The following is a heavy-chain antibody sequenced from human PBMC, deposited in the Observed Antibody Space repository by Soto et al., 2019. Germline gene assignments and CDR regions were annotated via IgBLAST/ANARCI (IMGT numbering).Heavy chain of an antibody. Sequence: SVEVACEXSGYTFTSYYIHWVRQAPGQGLEWMGIIAPSGDGTSYAQKFQGRVTMTRDTSTSTVYMELSSLRCEGTAVYYCATDFESGARGIRFGGFDIRRKGTMVAVSS. V-gene: IGHV1-46*01. CDR3: ATDFESGARGIRFGGFDI. CDR2: IAPSGDGT. J-gene: IGHJ3*02. CDR1: GYTFTSYY. D-gene: IGHD3-10*01.